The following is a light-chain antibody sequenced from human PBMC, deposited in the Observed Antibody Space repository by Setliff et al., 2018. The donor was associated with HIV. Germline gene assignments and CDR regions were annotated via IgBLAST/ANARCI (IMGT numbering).Light chain of an antibody. CDR2: AVT. CDR3: SSFGSSNTHV. CDR1: SNDVGGYNY. Sequence: QSALTQPASVSGSPGQSITISCTGTSNDVGGYNYVCWYQQHPGKSPKLMIYAVTNRPSGVSYRFSWSKSGNTASLTISGLQAEDEADYYCSSFGSSNTHVFGTGTKVTVL. J-gene: IGLJ1*01. V-gene: IGLV2-14*03.